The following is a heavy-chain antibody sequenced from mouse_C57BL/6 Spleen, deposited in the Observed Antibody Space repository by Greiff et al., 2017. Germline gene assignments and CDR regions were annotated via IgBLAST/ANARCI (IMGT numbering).Heavy chain of an antibody. V-gene: IGHV1-64*01. J-gene: IGHJ2*01. D-gene: IGHD2-3*01. CDR1: GYTFTSYW. Sequence: QVQLQQPGAELVKPGAPVKLSCKASGYTFTSYWMHWVKQRPGQGLEWIGMIHPNSGSTNYNEKFKSKATLTVDKSSSTAYMQLSSLTSEDSAVDDCARGVTTPLHFDYWGQGTTLTVSS. CDR2: IHPNSGST. CDR3: ARGVTTPLHFDY.